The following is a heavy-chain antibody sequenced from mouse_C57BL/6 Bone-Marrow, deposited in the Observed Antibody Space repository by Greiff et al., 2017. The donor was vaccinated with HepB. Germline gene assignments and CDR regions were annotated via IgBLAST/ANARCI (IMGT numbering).Heavy chain of an antibody. V-gene: IGHV1-64*01. CDR3: ASRGYFPMDY. J-gene: IGHJ4*01. D-gene: IGHD2-3*01. Sequence: QVQLKQPGAELVKPGASVKLSCKASGYTFTSYWMHWVKQRPGQGLEWIGMIHPNSGSTNYNEKFKSKATLTVDKSSSTAYMQLSSLTSEDSAVYYCASRGYFPMDYWGQGTSVTVSS. CDR2: IHPNSGST. CDR1: GYTFTSYW.